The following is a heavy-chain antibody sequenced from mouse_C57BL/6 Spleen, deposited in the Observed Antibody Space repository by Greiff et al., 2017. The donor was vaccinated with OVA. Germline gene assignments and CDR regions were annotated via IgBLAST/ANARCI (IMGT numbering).Heavy chain of an antibody. CDR1: GYSFTGYY. Sequence: EVQVVESGPELVKPGASVKISCKASGYSFTGYYMNWVKQSPEKSLEWIGEINPSTGGTTYNQKFKAKATLTVDKSSSTAYMQLKSLTSEDSAVYYCARSYYSGGWGQGTSVTVAS. D-gene: IGHD1-1*01. V-gene: IGHV1-42*01. J-gene: IGHJ4*01. CDR2: INPSTGGT. CDR3: ARSYYSGG.